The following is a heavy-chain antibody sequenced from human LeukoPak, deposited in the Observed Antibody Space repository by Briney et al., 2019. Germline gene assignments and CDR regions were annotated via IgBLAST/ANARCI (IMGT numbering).Heavy chain of an antibody. CDR3: AKSGYNRFDY. Sequence: GGSLRLSCAASGFTFSSSAMSWVRQAPGKGLEWVSNISGSGSGGSTYYADSVKGRFTISRDNSKNTLYLQMNSLRAEDTAVYYCAKSGYNRFDYWGQGTLVTVSS. J-gene: IGHJ4*02. CDR2: ISGSGSGGST. V-gene: IGHV3-23*01. D-gene: IGHD5-24*01. CDR1: GFTFSSSA.